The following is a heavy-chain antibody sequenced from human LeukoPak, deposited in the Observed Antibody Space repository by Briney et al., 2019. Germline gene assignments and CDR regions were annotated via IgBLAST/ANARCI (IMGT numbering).Heavy chain of an antibody. CDR1: GYTCTGYY. V-gene: IGHV1-2*02. CDR3: ARLDTAMVQNDY. J-gene: IGHJ4*02. Sequence: ASVKVSCKASGYTCTGYYMHWVRQAPGQGLEWMGWINPNSGGTNYAQKFQGRVTMTRDTSISTAYMELSRLRSDDTAVYYCARLDTAMVQNDYWGQGTLVTVSS. CDR2: INPNSGGT. D-gene: IGHD5-18*01.